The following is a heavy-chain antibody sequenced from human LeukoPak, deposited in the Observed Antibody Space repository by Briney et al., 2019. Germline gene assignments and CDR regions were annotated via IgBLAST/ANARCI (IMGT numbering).Heavy chain of an antibody. V-gene: IGHV3-23*01. CDR2: ISGSGDIT. CDR1: RFTFNSYA. Sequence: PGGSLRLSCVASRFTFNSYAMSWVRQAPGKGLEWVAAISGSGDITKYLDSVRGRFTISRDNSKDTLYLQMNGLRAEDTAIYYCAKDTWLLGGELLGVFDSWGQGTLVTVSS. D-gene: IGHD5-24*01. J-gene: IGHJ4*02. CDR3: AKDTWLLGGELLGVFDS.